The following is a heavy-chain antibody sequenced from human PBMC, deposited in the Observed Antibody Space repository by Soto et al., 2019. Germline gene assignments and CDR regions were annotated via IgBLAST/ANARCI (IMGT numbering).Heavy chain of an antibody. CDR2: IIPIFGTA. D-gene: IGHD1-20*01. CDR1: GCTFSSYA. V-gene: IGHV1-69*13. J-gene: IGHJ4*02. Sequence: SVKVSCKASGCTFSSYAISCVRQAPGQGLEWMGGIIPIFGTANYAQKFQGRVTITADESTSTAYMELSSLRSEDTAVYYCARARGITGTMGDYWGQGTLVTVSS. CDR3: ARARGITGTMGDY.